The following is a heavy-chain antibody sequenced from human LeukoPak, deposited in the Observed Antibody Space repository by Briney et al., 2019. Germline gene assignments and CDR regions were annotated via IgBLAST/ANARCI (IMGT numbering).Heavy chain of an antibody. J-gene: IGHJ4*02. V-gene: IGHV3-21*01. D-gene: IGHD3-22*01. CDR2: ISSSSTYI. CDR3: ARKYYYDSSGHFDY. Sequence: GGSLRLSCAASGFTFSSYSMSWVRQAPGKGLEWVSSISSSSTYIYYADSLKGRFTISRDNAKNSLYLQMNSLGAEDTAVYYCARKYYYDSSGHFDYWGQGTLVTVSS. CDR1: GFTFSSYS.